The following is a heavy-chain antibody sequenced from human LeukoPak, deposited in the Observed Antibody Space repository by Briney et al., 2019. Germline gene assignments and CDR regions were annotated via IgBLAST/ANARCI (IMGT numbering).Heavy chain of an antibody. CDR3: AKDIGATDYTPEAFDI. CDR2: ISRRSTYI. D-gene: IGHD4-11*01. Sequence: PGGSLRLSCAASGFTVSNYTINWVRQPPGKGLEWVSSISRRSTYIYYADSVKGRFTISRDNAKNSLYLQMNTLRAEDTALYYCAKDIGATDYTPEAFDIWGQGTMVTVSS. J-gene: IGHJ3*02. V-gene: IGHV3-21*04. CDR1: GFTVSNYT.